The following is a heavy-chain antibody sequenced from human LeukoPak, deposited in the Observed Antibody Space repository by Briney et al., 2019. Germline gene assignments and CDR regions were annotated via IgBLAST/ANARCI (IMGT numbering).Heavy chain of an antibody. J-gene: IGHJ3*02. CDR1: GFSFSSYS. CDR3: ARYSFAAFDI. D-gene: IGHD1-26*01. Sequence: GGSLRLSCAASGFSFSSYSMYWVRQAPGKGLEWVSYISSGSDTIYFADSVKGRFTISRDNAKNSLSLQMNSLRDEDTAVYYCARYSFAAFDIWGQGTMVTVSS. V-gene: IGHV3-48*02. CDR2: ISSGSDTI.